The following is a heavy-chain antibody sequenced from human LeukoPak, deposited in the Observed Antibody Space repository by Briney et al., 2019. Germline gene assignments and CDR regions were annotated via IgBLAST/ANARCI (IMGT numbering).Heavy chain of an antibody. CDR3: ARDIASCSDTTCYDIRFDS. D-gene: IGHD2-15*01. V-gene: IGHV3-30*04. CDR2: ISYDGSNK. J-gene: IGHJ5*01. Sequence: GRSLRLSCAASGFTFSSYAMHWVRQAPGKGLEWVAVISYDGSNKYYADSVKGRFTISRDNARTSLYLQMNSLRAEDTAVYYCARDIASCSDTTCYDIRFDSWGQGTLVTVSS. CDR1: GFTFSSYA.